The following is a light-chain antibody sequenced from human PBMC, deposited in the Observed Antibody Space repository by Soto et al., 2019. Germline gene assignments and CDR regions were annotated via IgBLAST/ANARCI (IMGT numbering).Light chain of an antibody. CDR2: DAS. J-gene: IGKJ4*01. CDR1: QGIGVY. CDR3: QKYNSAPLT. V-gene: IGKV1-27*01. Sequence: DIQMTQSPSSLSASFGDRVTITCRASQGIGVYLAWVQQKPGNAPKLLIYDASTLQSGVPSRFSGSGSGTDFTLTISSLQPEDVATYYCQKYNSAPLTFGGGTKVQIK.